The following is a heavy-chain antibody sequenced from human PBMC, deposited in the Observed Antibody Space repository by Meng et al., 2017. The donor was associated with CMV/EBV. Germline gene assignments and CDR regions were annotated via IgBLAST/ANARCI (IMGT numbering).Heavy chain of an antibody. V-gene: IGHV1-2*02. Sequence: KGSCKAAGYTFTGYYMHWVRQAPGQGIEWMGWINTNSGGTNYAQKFQGRVTMTRDTSISTAYMELSRLRSDDTAVYYCASGIAVAGPYWGQGTLVTVSS. D-gene: IGHD6-19*01. CDR3: ASGIAVAGPY. CDR2: INTNSGGT. CDR1: GYTFTGYY. J-gene: IGHJ4*02.